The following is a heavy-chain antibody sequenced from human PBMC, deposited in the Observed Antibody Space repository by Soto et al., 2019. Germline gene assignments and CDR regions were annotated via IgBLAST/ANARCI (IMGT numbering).Heavy chain of an antibody. D-gene: IGHD3-3*01. CDR1: GDSISRHDW. CDR2: IHHSGGT. V-gene: IGHV4-4*02. Sequence: QVQLQESGPGLVEPTGTLSLTCAVSGDSISRHDWWSWVRQPPNKGLEWIAEIHHSGGTNYNPSLMSRATISVDNSKNQFSLQLISATAADTAVYYCVRNGYYSLDYWGQGTLVSVSS. J-gene: IGHJ4*02. CDR3: VRNGYYSLDY.